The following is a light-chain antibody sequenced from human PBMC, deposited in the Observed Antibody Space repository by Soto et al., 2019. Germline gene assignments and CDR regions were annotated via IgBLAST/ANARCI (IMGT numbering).Light chain of an antibody. J-gene: IGKJ4*01. V-gene: IGKV1-5*03. CDR1: QTINNL. CDR3: QQYSSYPSLT. Sequence: DIQMTQSPSTLSASVGDRVSITCRASQTINNLMAWYQQKPGQAPKLLIYKASNLETGVPPRFSGSGSGTEFTLTTSSLQPDDFATYYCQQYSSYPSLTFGGGTKV. CDR2: KAS.